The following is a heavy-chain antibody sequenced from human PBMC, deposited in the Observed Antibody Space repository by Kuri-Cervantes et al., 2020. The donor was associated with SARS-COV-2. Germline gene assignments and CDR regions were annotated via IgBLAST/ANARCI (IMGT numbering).Heavy chain of an antibody. CDR2: IKQDGSEK. CDR3: ARDILSFLGTHYFDY. Sequence: GGSLRLSCAASGFTFSSYWMSWVRQAPGKGLEWVANIKQDGSEKYYVDSVKGRFTISRDNAKNSLYLQMNSLRAEDTAVYYCARDILSFLGTHYFDYWGQGTRGTVSS. J-gene: IGHJ4*02. D-gene: IGHD3-16*02. CDR1: GFTFSSYW. V-gene: IGHV3-7*01.